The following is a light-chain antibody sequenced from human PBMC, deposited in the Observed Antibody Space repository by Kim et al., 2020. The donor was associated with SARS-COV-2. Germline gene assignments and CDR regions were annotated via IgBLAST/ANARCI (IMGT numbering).Light chain of an antibody. CDR1: QNINKW. CDR3: QQYNTYSPLT. CDR2: EVS. Sequence: DIQMTQSPSPLSASVGDRVTITCRASQNINKWLAWYQQKPGTAPKLLIYEVSSLDSGVPSRFSGTGFGSHFTLTINNLQPDDFATYYCQQYNTYSPLTFGGGTKVDIK. V-gene: IGKV1-5*01. J-gene: IGKJ4*01.